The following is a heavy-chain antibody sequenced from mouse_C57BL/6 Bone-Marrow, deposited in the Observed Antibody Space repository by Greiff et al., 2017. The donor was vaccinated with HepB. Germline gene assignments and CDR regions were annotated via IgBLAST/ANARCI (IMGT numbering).Heavy chain of an antibody. CDR2: INYDGSST. J-gene: IGHJ1*03. CDR1: GFTFSDYY. CDR3: ARDRPGWYFDV. Sequence: EVQVVESEGGLVQPGSSMKLSCTASGFTFSDYYMAWVRQVPEKGLEWVANINYDGSSTYYLDSLKSRFIISRDNAKNILYLQMSSLKSEDTATYYCARDRPGWYFDVWGTGTTVTVSS. V-gene: IGHV5-16*01.